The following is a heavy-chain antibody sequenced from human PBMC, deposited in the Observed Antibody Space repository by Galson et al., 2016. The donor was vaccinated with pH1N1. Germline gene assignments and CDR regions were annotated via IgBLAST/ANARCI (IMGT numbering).Heavy chain of an antibody. J-gene: IGHJ4*02. V-gene: IGHV4-39*01. Sequence: LSLTCTVSGGSISSSSYYWGWIRQPPGKGLEWIGSIYYSGSTNYNPSLKSRVTISVDTSKNQFSLKLSSVTAADTAVYYCASTYCGGDCHILDYWGQGTLVTVSS. CDR1: GGSISSSSYY. D-gene: IGHD2-21*01. CDR2: IYYSGST. CDR3: ASTYCGGDCHILDY.